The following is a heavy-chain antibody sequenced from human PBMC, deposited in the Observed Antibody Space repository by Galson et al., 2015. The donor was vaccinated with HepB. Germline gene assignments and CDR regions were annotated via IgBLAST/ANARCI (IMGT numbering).Heavy chain of an antibody. CDR3: AKDGAGYYFDY. CDR1: GFTFSSYG. CDR2: ISYDGSNK. D-gene: IGHD3-16*01. V-gene: IGHV3-30*18. J-gene: IGHJ4*02. Sequence: SLRLSCAASGFTFSSYGMHWVRQAPGKGLEWVAVISYDGSNKYYADSVKGRFTISRDNSKNTLYLQMNSLRAEDTAVYYCAKDGAGYYFDYWGQGTLVTVSS.